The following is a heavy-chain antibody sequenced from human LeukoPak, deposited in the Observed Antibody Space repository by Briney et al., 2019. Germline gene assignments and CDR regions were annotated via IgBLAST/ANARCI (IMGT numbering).Heavy chain of an antibody. D-gene: IGHD3-9*01. Sequence: SETLSLTCTVSGVSISSNNWWSWVRLPPGKGLEWIGEIYHSGNTNYNPSLKSRVTISGDMSKNQFSLRLSSVTAADTAVYYCARARNEILAGYYSFDFWGQGTLVTVSP. V-gene: IGHV4-4*02. CDR3: ARARNEILAGYYSFDF. J-gene: IGHJ4*02. CDR1: GVSISSNNW. CDR2: IYHSGNT.